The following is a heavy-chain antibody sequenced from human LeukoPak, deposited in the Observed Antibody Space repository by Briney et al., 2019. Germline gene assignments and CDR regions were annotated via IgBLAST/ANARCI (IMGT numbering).Heavy chain of an antibody. CDR3: ARMTHSGSYYFDY. CDR1: GFTFSRYN. D-gene: IGHD1-26*01. Sequence: GGSLRLSCAASGFTFSRYNLNWVRQAPGKGLEWVSYISSSSSTIYYADSVKGRFAISRDNAKTSLYLQMNSLRDEDTAVYYCARMTHSGSYYFDYWGQGTLVTVSS. J-gene: IGHJ4*02. V-gene: IGHV3-48*02. CDR2: ISSSSSTI.